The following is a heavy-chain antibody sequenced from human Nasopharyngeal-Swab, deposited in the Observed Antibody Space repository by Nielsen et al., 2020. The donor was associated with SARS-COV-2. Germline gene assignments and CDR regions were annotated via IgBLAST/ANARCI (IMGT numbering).Heavy chain of an antibody. J-gene: IGHJ6*02. CDR2: ISSSSSYI. D-gene: IGHD1-26*01. V-gene: IGHV3-21*01. CDR1: GFTFSSYS. Sequence: GESPKISCAASGFTFSSYSMNRVRQAPGKGLEWVSSISSSSSYIYHADSVKGRFTISRDNAKNSLYLQMNSLRAEDTAVYYCAADSGSYFGYYYYGMDVWGQGTTVTVSS. CDR3: AADSGSYFGYYYYGMDV.